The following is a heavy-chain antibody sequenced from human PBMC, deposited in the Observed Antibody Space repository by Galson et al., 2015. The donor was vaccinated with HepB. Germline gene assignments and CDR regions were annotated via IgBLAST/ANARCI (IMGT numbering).Heavy chain of an antibody. CDR2: ISYDGSNK. CDR1: GFTFSSYG. Sequence: SLRLSCAASGFTFSSYGMHWVRQAPGKGLEWVAVISYDGSNKYYADSVKGRFTISRDNSKNTLYLQMNSLRAEDTAVYYCATSSCDNTNWCPTKSDYYGMDVWGQGTTVTVSS. V-gene: IGHV3-30*03. CDR3: ATSSCDNTNWCPTKSDYYGMDV. J-gene: IGHJ6*02. D-gene: IGHD2-21*01.